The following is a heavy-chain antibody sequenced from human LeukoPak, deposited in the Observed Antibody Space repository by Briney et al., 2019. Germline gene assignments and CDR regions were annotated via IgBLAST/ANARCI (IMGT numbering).Heavy chain of an antibody. CDR3: ARGTIAAAGYYCFDY. D-gene: IGHD6-13*01. J-gene: IGHJ4*02. CDR2: IKQDGSEK. CDR1: GFTFSSYW. V-gene: IGHV3-7*04. Sequence: GGSLRLSCAASGFTFSSYWMSWVRQAPGKGLEWVANIKQDGSEKYYVDSVKGRFTISRDNAENSLYLQMNSLRAEDTAVYYCARGTIAAAGYYCFDYWGQGTQVTVSS.